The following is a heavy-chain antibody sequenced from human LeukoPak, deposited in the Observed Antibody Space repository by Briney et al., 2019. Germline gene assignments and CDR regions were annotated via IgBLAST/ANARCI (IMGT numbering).Heavy chain of an antibody. J-gene: IGHJ4*02. CDR1: GFTFSSYG. V-gene: IGHV3-23*01. CDR3: AKDTGPYCGGDCYLFDY. CDR2: ISGSGGST. D-gene: IGHD2-21*02. Sequence: GGSLRLSCAASGFTFSSYGMSWVRQAPGKGLEWVSAISGSGGSTYYADSVKGRFTISRDNSKNTLYLQMNSLRAEDTAVYYCAKDTGPYCGGDCYLFDYWGQGTLVTVSS.